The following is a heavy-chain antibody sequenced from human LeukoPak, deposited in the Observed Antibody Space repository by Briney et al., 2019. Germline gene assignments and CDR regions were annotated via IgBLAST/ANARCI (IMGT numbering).Heavy chain of an antibody. CDR3: ARGLRSRGQTRYYYYMDV. V-gene: IGHV1-2*02. Sequence: ASVKVSCKASGYTFTGYYMHWVRQAPGQGLEWMGWINPNSGGTNYAQKFQGRVTMTRNTSISTAYMELSSLRSEDTAVYYCARGLRSRGQTRYYYYMDVWGKGTTVTISS. CDR1: GYTFTGYY. J-gene: IGHJ6*03. D-gene: IGHD3-10*01. CDR2: INPNSGGT.